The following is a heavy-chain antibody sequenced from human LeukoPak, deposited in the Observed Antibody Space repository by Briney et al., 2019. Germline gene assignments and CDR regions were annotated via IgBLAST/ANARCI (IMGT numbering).Heavy chain of an antibody. Sequence: GGSLRLSCAASGFAFSSYAMSWVRQAPGKGLEWVSAISGSGGSTHYADSVKGRFTISRDNSKNTLYLEMNSLRAEDTAVYYCAKSRIQLWSIYDSWGQGTLVTVSS. CDR1: GFAFSSYA. J-gene: IGHJ4*02. V-gene: IGHV3-23*01. CDR2: ISGSGGST. CDR3: AKSRIQLWSIYDS. D-gene: IGHD5-18*01.